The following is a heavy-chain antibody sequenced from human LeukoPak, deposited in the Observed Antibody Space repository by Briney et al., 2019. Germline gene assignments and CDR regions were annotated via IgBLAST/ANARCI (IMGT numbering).Heavy chain of an antibody. J-gene: IGHJ1*01. D-gene: IGHD6-13*01. CDR2: SNPNSGGT. CDR1: GYTFTGYH. CDR3: ARERGYSSTWSSLQH. V-gene: IGHV1-2*02. Sequence: ASVKVSCKASGYTFTGYHMHWVRQAPGQGLEWMGWSNPNSGGTNYAQKFQGRVTMTRDTSISTAYVELSRLRSDDTAVYYCARERGYSSTWSSLQHWGQGTLVPVSS.